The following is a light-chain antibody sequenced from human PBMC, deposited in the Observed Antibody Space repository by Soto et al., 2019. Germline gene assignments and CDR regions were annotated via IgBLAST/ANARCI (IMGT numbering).Light chain of an antibody. V-gene: IGLV2-23*03. CDR2: EGS. Sequence: QSALTQPASVSGSPGQSITISCTGTSSDVGSYNFVSWYQHYPGKAPKLMIYEGSKRPSGVSSRFSGSKSGNTASLTISGLQAEDEADYYCCSYAGTNTFVLFGGGTKVTVL. CDR3: CSYAGTNTFVL. CDR1: SSDVGSYNF. J-gene: IGLJ2*01.